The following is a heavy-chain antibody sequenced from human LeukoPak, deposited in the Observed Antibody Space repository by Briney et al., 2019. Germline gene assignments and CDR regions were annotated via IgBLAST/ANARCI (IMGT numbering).Heavy chain of an antibody. CDR3: ARQYCSGGSCYWYFDL. Sequence: SETLSLTCTVSGGSISSYYWSWIRQPPGKGLEWIGNIYYSGSTNYNPSLKSRVTISVDTSKNQFSLKLSSVTAADTAVYYCARQYCSGGSCYWYFDLWGRGTLVTVSS. V-gene: IGHV4-59*01. CDR2: IYYSGST. D-gene: IGHD2-15*01. CDR1: GGSISSYY. J-gene: IGHJ2*01.